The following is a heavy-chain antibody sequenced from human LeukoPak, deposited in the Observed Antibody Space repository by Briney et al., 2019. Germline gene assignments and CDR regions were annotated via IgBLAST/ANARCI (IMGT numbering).Heavy chain of an antibody. CDR1: RFTFSSYG. J-gene: IGHJ4*02. V-gene: IGHV3-33*01. Sequence: GGSLRLSCAASRFTFSSYGMHWVRQAPGKGLEWVAVIRYGGSEKYYADSVKGRFTISRDNSKNTLYLQVNSLRAEDTAVYYCARSSEYGDPFNYWGQGTLVTVSS. CDR2: IRYGGSEK. CDR3: ARSSEYGDPFNY. D-gene: IGHD4-17*01.